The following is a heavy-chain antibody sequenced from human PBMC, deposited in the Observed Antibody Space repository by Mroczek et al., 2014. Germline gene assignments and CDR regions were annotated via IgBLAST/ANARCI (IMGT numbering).Heavy chain of an antibody. J-gene: IGHJ3*02. CDR1: GGSISSGGYY. D-gene: IGHD6-13*01. Sequence: QVQLQQWGPGLVKPSQTLSLTCTVSGGSISSGGYYWSWIRQHPGKGLEWIGYIYYSGSTYYNPSLKSRVTISVDTSKNQFSLKLSSVTAADTVVYYCARDRQQLGHAFDIWGQGTMVTVSS. CDR3: ARDRQQLGHAFDI. CDR2: IYYSGST. V-gene: IGHV4-31*03.